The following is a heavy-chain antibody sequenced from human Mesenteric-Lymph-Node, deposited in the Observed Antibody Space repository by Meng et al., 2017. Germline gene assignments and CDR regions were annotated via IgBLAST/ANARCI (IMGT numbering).Heavy chain of an antibody. J-gene: IGHJ3*02. CDR1: GFTFSSYG. CDR2: ISATGSSI. D-gene: IGHD6-19*01. V-gene: IGHV3-21*01. Sequence: GESLKISCAASGFTFSSYGINWVRQAPGKGLEWVSFISATGSSIYYADSVKGRFTISRDNSKNTLYLQINSLRAEDTAVYYCARDDSSGNAFDIWGQGTMVTVSS. CDR3: ARDDSSGNAFDI.